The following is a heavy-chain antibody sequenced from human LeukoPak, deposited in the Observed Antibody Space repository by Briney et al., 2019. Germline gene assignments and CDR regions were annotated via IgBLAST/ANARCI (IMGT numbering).Heavy chain of an antibody. CDR2: IIYSGDVT. D-gene: IGHD6-19*01. CDR3: AKTGISGWYFDY. Sequence: GGSLRLSCAASGFTLSGYAMTWVRRAPGKGLEWVSIIIYSGDVTHYADSVKGRFTISRDNSKNTLYLQMDSLRVEDTAVYYRAKTGISGWYFDYWGQGTPVTVSS. V-gene: IGHV3-23*01. CDR1: GFTLSGYA. J-gene: IGHJ4*02.